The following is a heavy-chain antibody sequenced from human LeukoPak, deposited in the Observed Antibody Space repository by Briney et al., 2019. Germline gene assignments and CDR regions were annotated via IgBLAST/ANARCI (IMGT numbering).Heavy chain of an antibody. V-gene: IGHV4-59*12. CDR3: ARDPGSSGYRGWFDP. J-gene: IGHJ5*02. D-gene: IGHD6-19*01. CDR2: IYYSGST. CDR1: GGSISNCY. Sequence: SETLFLTCTVSGGSISNCYWSWIRQPPGKELEWIGYIYYSGSTYYNPSLKSRVTISVDTSKNQFSLKLSSVTAADTAVYYCARDPGSSGYRGWFDPWGQGTLVTVSS.